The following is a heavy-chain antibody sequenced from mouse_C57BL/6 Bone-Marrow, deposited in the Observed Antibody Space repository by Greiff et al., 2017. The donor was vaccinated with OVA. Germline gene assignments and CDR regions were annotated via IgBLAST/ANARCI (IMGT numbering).Heavy chain of an antibody. CDR1: GFNIKDYY. CDR2: IDPEAGET. J-gene: IGHJ3*01. V-gene: IGHV14-2*01. D-gene: IGHD2-5*01. Sequence: VQLQQSGAELVKPGASVKLSCTASGFNIKDYYMHWVKQRTEQGLEWIGRIDPEAGETKYAPKFQGKATITADTSSNTAYLQLSSLPSEDTAVFYCARSYYSNPAWFAYWGQGTLVTVSA. CDR3: ARSYYSNPAWFAY.